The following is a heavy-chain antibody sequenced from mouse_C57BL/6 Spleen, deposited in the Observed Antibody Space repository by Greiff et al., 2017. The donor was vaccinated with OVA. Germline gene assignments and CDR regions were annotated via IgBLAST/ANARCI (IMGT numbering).Heavy chain of an antibody. CDR3: ASYDYDNYAMDY. CDR2: INPSTGGT. CDR1: GYSFTGYY. J-gene: IGHJ4*01. V-gene: IGHV1-42*01. Sequence: EVQRVESGPELVKPGASVKISCKASGYSFTGYYMNWVKQSPEKSLEWIGEINPSTGGTTYNQKFKAKATLTVDKSSSTAYMQLKSLTSEDSAVYYCASYDYDNYAMDYWGQGTSVTVSS. D-gene: IGHD2-4*01.